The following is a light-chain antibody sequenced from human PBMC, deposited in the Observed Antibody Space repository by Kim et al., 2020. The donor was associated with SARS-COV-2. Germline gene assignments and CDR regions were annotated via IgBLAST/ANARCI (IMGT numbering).Light chain of an antibody. J-gene: IGKJ1*01. CDR1: QSISRW. CDR2: DAS. CDR3: QQYNSYSGGT. V-gene: IGKV1-5*01. Sequence: DIQMTQSPSTLSASVGDTVTITCRASQSISRWLAWYQQKPGKAPKLLIYDASTLESGVPSRFSGSVSGAEFTLTISSLQPDDVATFYCQQYNSYSGGTFGQGTKVEIK.